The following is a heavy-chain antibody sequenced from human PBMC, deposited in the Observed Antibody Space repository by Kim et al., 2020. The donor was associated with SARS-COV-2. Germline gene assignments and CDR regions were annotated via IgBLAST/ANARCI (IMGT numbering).Heavy chain of an antibody. D-gene: IGHD3-3*01. CDR1: GYTFTGYY. CDR3: ARYDFWNHNYGMDV. V-gene: IGHV1-2*02. CDR2: INPNSGGT. Sequence: ASVKVSCKASGYTFTGYYMHWVRQAPGQGLEWMGWINPNSGGTNYAQKFQGRVTMTRDTSISTAYMELSRLRSDDTAVYYCARYDFWNHNYGMDVWGQGTTVTVSS. J-gene: IGHJ6*02.